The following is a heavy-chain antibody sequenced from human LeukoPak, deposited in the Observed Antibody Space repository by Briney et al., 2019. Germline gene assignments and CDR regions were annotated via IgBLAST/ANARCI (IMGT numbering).Heavy chain of an antibody. CDR1: GGSFSGYY. CDR3: ARWRVIAAAGIDY. CDR2: INHSGST. D-gene: IGHD6-13*01. Sequence: SETLSLTCAVYGGSFSGYYWSWIRQPAGKGLEWIGEINHSGSTNYNPSLKSRVTISVDTSKNQFSLKLSSVTAADTAVYYCARWRVIAAAGIDYWGQGTLVTVSS. J-gene: IGHJ4*02. V-gene: IGHV4-34*01.